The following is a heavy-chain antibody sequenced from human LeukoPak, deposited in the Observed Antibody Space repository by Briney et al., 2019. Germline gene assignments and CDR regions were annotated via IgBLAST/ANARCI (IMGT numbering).Heavy chain of an antibody. CDR3: ATSFGPVIAAAGTGAD. V-gene: IGHV3-7*03. J-gene: IGHJ4*02. D-gene: IGHD6-13*01. CDR1: GFTFTNYW. CDR2: IKQDRSEK. Sequence: HPGGSLRLSCAASGFTFTNYWMSWVRQAPGKGLELVANIKQDRSEKYYVDSVKGRFTISRDNAKNSLYLQMNSLRAEDTAVYYCATSFGPVIAAAGTGADWGQGTLVTVSS.